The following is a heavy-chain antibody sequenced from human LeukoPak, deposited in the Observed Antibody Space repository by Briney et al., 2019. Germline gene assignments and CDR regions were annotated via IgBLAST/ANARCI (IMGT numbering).Heavy chain of an antibody. CDR3: ARVPAYYDILTGYYTGGGGGYYFDY. CDR2: INPNSGGT. V-gene: IGHV1-2*02. J-gene: IGHJ4*02. Sequence: GASVKVSCKASGYTFTGYYMHWVRQAPGQGLEWMGWINPNSGGTNYAQKFQGRVTMTRDTSISTAYMELSRLRSDDTAVYYCARVPAYYDILTGYYTGGGGGYYFDYWGQGTLVTVSS. CDR1: GYTFTGYY. D-gene: IGHD3-9*01.